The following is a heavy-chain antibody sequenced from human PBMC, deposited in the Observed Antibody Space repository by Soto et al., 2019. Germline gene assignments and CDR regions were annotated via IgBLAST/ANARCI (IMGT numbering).Heavy chain of an antibody. CDR3: ARDRGATTDYGMDV. J-gene: IGHJ6*02. CDR2: IYYSGST. D-gene: IGHD1-26*01. CDR1: GGSISSYY. V-gene: IGHV4-59*01. Sequence: QVQLQESGPGLVKPSETLSLTCTVSGGSISSYYWSWIRQPPGKGLEWIGYIYYSGSTNYNPSLKSRVTISVGTSKNQFSLKLSSETAADTAVYYCARDRGATTDYGMDVWGQGTTVTVSS.